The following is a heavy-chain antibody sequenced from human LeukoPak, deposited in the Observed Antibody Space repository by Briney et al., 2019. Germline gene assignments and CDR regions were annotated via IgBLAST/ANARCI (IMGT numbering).Heavy chain of an antibody. CDR3: AKSGLAYCGGDCYKAAHHFDFQH. D-gene: IGHD2-21*02. V-gene: IGHV3-23*01. J-gene: IGHJ1*01. Sequence: GGSLRPSCAASGFTFSSYAMSWVRQAPGKGLEWVSAISGSGGSTYYADSVKGRFTISRDNSKNTLYLQMNSLRAEDTAVYYCAKSGLAYCGGDCYKAAHHFDFQHWGQGTLVTVSS. CDR1: GFTFSSYA. CDR2: ISGSGGST.